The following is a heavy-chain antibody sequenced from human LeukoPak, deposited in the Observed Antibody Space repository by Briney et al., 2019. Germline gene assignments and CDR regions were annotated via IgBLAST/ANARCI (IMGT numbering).Heavy chain of an antibody. J-gene: IGHJ4*02. CDR1: GYTLTELS. CDR3: ATSGYSNSWYFLRRLKTSYYFDY. D-gene: IGHD6-13*01. V-gene: IGHV1-24*01. Sequence: GASVKVSCKVSGYTLTELSTHWVRQAPGKGLEWMGGFDPEDGETIYAQKFQGRVTMTEDTSTDTAYMELSSLRSEDTAVYYCATSGYSNSWYFLRRLKTSYYFDYWGQGTLVTVSS. CDR2: FDPEDGET.